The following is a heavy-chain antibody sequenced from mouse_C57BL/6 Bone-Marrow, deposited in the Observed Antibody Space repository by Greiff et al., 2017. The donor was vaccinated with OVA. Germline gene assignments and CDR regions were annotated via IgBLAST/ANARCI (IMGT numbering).Heavy chain of an antibody. CDR3: ARYYCSSPAWFAY. CDR2: ISSGGSYT. J-gene: IGHJ3*01. V-gene: IGHV5-6*01. CDR1: GFTFSSYG. Sequence: EVQLVESGGDLVKPGGSLKLSCAASGFTFSSYGMSWVRQTPDKRLEWVATISSGGSYTYYPASVKGRFPISRDNAKNTLYLQMSRLKSEDTAMYDCARYYCSSPAWFAYGGQGTLVTVTA. D-gene: IGHD1-1*01.